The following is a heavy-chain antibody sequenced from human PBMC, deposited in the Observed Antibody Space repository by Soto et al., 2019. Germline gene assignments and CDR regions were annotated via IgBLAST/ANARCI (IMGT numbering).Heavy chain of an antibody. V-gene: IGHV3-21*01. CDR3: ARESEDLTSNCDS. CDR2: ISSTTNYI. J-gene: IGHJ4*02. CDR1: GFTFTRYS. Sequence: GGSLRLSCAASGFTFTRYSMNWVRQAPGKGLEWVSSISSTTNYIYYADSMKGRFTVSRDNAKNSVYLEMNSLSAEDTAVYYCARESEDLTSNCDSWGQGTLVTVSS.